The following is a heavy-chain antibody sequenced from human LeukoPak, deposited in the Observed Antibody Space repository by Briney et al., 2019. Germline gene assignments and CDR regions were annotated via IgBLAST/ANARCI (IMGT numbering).Heavy chain of an antibody. CDR1: GGTFSSYA. D-gene: IGHD2-2*01. Sequence: SVKVSCKASGGTFSSYAISWVRQAPGQGLEWMGGIIPIFGTANYAQKFQGRVTITTDESTSTAYMELSSLRSEDTAVYYCARVRNVGYCSSTSCYSWYFDLWGRGTLVTVSS. V-gene: IGHV1-69*05. CDR2: IIPIFGTA. CDR3: ARVRNVGYCSSTSCYSWYFDL. J-gene: IGHJ2*01.